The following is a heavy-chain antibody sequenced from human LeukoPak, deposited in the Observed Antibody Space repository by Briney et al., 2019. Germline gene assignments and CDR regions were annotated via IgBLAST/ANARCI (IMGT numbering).Heavy chain of an antibody. D-gene: IGHD1-26*01. Sequence: SETLSLTCTVSGGSISSGSYYWSWIRQPAGKGLEWIGRIYTSGSTNYNPSLKSRVTISVDTSKNQFSLKLSSVTAADTAVYYCARGTGVGATNYWGQGTLVTVSS. CDR1: GGSISSGSYY. J-gene: IGHJ4*02. CDR2: IYTSGST. CDR3: ARGTGVGATNY. V-gene: IGHV4-61*02.